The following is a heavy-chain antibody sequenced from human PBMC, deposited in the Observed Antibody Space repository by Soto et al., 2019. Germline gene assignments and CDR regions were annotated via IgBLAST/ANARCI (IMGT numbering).Heavy chain of an antibody. CDR1: GGSISSGAYY. D-gene: IGHD6-13*01. CDR3: ARAAAARETRYWYFDL. J-gene: IGHJ2*01. V-gene: IGHV4-31*03. Sequence: QVQLQESGPGLVKPSQTLSLTCTVSGGSISSGAYYWSWIRQHPGKGLEWIGYIHYSGNIYYNPSRKSRGPISVDTSKNQFSLRLSSVTAADTAVYYCARAAAARETRYWYFDLWGRGALVTVSS. CDR2: IHYSGNI.